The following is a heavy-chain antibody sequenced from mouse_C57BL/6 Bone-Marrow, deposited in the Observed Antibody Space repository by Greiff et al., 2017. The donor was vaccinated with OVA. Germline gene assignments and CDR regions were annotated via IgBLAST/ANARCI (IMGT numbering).Heavy chain of an antibody. V-gene: IGHV1-64*01. J-gene: IGHJ3*01. Sequence: VQLQQPGAELVKPGASVKLSCKASGYTFTSYWMHWVKQRPGQGLEWIGMIHPNSGSTNYNEKFKSKGTLTVDKSSSTAYMQLSSLTSEDSAVYYCARSLLITTVVAWFAYWGQGTLVTVSA. CDR3: ARSLLITTVVAWFAY. D-gene: IGHD1-1*01. CDR1: GYTFTSYW. CDR2: IHPNSGST.